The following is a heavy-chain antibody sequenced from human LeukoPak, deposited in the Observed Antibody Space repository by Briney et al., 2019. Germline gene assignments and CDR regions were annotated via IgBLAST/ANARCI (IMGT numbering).Heavy chain of an antibody. J-gene: IGHJ3*02. Sequence: SETLSLTCTVSGGSISSYYWSRIRQPPGKGLEWIGYIYYSGSTNYNPSLKSRVTISVDTSKNQFSLKLSSVTAADTAVYYCARGVWYYYDRDAFDIWGQGTMVTVSS. V-gene: IGHV4-59*01. CDR3: ARGVWYYYDRDAFDI. D-gene: IGHD3-22*01. CDR2: IYYSGST. CDR1: GGSISSYY.